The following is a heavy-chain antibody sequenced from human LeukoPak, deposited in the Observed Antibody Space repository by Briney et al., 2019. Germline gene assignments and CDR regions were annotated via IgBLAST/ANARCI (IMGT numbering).Heavy chain of an antibody. CDR2: ISGSGGTI. CDR1: GXTFSRYS. Sequence: PGGSLRLSCAASGXTFSRYSMNWVRQAPGKGLEWVSYISGSGGTILYADSVKGRCTISRDSAKNSLYLQMNNLRDEDTAVYYCAREPRDSDSWVDYWGQGTLVTVSS. J-gene: IGHJ4*02. V-gene: IGHV3-48*02. D-gene: IGHD2-15*01. CDR3: AREPRDSDSWVDY.